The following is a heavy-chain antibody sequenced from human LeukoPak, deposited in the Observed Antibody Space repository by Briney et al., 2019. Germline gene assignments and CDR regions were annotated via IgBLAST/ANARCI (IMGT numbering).Heavy chain of an antibody. V-gene: IGHV4-59*08. CDR1: GGSISSYY. Sequence: SETPSLTCTVSGGSISSYYWSWIRQPPGKGLEWIGYIYYSGSTNYNPSLKSRVTISVDTSKNQFSLKLSSVTAADTAVYFCARHNSGWSLGHPNWFDPWGQGTLVTVSS. D-gene: IGHD6-19*01. CDR2: IYYSGST. CDR3: ARHNSGWSLGHPNWFDP. J-gene: IGHJ5*02.